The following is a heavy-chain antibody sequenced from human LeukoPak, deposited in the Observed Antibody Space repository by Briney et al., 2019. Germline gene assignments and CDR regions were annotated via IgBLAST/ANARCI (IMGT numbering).Heavy chain of an antibody. Sequence: SETLSLTCTVSGGSISSYYWSWIRQPPGKGLEWIGYIYYSGSTNYNPSLKSRVTISVDTSKNQFSLKLSSVTAADTAVYYCARLVAEKYSSSWYGTSYYFDYWGQGTLVTVSS. J-gene: IGHJ4*02. CDR3: ARLVAEKYSSSWYGTSYYFDY. V-gene: IGHV4-59*08. CDR1: GGSISSYY. CDR2: IYYSGST. D-gene: IGHD6-13*01.